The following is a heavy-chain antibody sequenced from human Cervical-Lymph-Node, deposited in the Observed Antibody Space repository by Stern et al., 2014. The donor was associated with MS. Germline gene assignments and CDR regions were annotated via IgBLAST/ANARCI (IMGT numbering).Heavy chain of an antibody. V-gene: IGHV1-69*01. CDR3: ARGELKEGLVRGMDV. J-gene: IGHJ6*02. D-gene: IGHD1-26*01. Sequence: VQLVESGAEVKKPGGSVKVSCKASGGTFSSYAISWVRQAPGQGLEWMGGLIPICGTANYAQKFQGRVTITADESTSTAYMELSSLRSEDTAVYYCARGELKEGLVRGMDVWGQGTTVTVSS. CDR2: LIPICGTA. CDR1: GGTFSSYA.